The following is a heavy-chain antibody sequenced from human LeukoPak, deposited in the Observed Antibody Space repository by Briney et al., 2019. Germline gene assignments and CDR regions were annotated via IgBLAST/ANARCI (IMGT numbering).Heavy chain of an antibody. Sequence: SVKVSFKASGGTFSSYGVNWVRQAPGQGLEWMGGIIIIFGTPNSAQKFQDRVTITADESTSTAYMELSSLRSEDAAVYYCARSSDYGSGYYLDVWGKGTTVTVSS. CDR2: IIIIFGTP. J-gene: IGHJ6*03. CDR1: GGTFSSYG. D-gene: IGHD3-10*01. V-gene: IGHV1-69*13. CDR3: ARSSDYGSGYYLDV.